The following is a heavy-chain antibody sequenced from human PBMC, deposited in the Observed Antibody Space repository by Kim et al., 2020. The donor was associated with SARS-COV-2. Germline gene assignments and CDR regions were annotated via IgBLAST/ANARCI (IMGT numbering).Heavy chain of an antibody. Sequence: ASVKVSCKASEYSFTRHSINWVRQAPGQGLEWMGWIDTRTGNPTYVKGFTGRFVFSLDTSVSTAYLQIHSLKAEDTGVYYCARDGWLQNRVTFDLWGQGTLVTVSS. V-gene: IGHV7-4-1*01. CDR1: EYSFTRHS. D-gene: IGHD5-12*01. CDR2: IDTRTGNP. CDR3: ARDGWLQNRVTFDL. J-gene: IGHJ4*02.